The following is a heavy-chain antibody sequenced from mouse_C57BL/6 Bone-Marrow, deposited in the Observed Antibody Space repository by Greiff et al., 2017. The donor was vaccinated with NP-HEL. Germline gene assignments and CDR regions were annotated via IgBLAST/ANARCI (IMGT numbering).Heavy chain of an antibody. V-gene: IGHV5-4*01. CDR3: ARDRRRRFAY. J-gene: IGHJ3*01. Sequence: EVQGVESGGGLVKPGGSLKLSCAASGFTFSSYAMSWVRQTPEKRLEWVATISDGGSYTYYPDNVKGRFTISRDNAKNNLYLQMSHLKSADTAMYYCARDRRRRFAYWGQGTLVTVSA. D-gene: IGHD2-12*01. CDR1: GFTFSSYA. CDR2: ISDGGSYT.